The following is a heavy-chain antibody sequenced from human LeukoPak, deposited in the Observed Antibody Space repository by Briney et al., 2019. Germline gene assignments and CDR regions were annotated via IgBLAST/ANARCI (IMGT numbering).Heavy chain of an antibody. Sequence: SETLSLTCTVSGYSISSSGYYWGWIRQPPGKGLEWIGSIYQSGSTYYNPSLKSRVTVSVDPSKNQFSLKLSSVTAADTAVYYCARTYYYDSSGSYGYNWFDPWGRGALVTVSA. D-gene: IGHD3-22*01. CDR1: GYSISSSGYY. J-gene: IGHJ5*02. CDR2: IYQSGST. CDR3: ARTYYYDSSGSYGYNWFDP. V-gene: IGHV4-39*01.